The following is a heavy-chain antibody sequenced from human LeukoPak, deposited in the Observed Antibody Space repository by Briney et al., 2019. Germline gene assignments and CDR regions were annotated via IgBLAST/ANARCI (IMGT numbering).Heavy chain of an antibody. V-gene: IGHV3-74*01. CDR1: GFTFSNYW. CDR3: ARVVAAAGTGFQH. Sequence: PGGSLRLSCAASGFTFSNYWMHWVRQAPGKGLVWVSRINSDGSSTSYADSVKGRFTISRDNAKNTLYLQMNSLRAEDTAVYYCARVVAAAGTGFQHWGQGTLVTVSS. J-gene: IGHJ1*01. CDR2: INSDGSST. D-gene: IGHD6-13*01.